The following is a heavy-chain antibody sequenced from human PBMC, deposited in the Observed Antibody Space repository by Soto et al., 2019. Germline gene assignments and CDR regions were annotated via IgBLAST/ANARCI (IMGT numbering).Heavy chain of an antibody. CDR3: AKGLRDGYINDAFDI. V-gene: IGHV3-30*18. CDR1: GFTFSDYG. D-gene: IGHD5-12*01. Sequence: QVQLVESGGGVVQPGRSLRLSCAASGFTFSDYGMHWVRQAPGKGLEGVAVISYDGSNKYYADSVKGRFTISRDNSKNTLYLQMNSLRAEDTAVYYCAKGLRDGYINDAFDIWGQGTMVTVSS. J-gene: IGHJ3*02. CDR2: ISYDGSNK.